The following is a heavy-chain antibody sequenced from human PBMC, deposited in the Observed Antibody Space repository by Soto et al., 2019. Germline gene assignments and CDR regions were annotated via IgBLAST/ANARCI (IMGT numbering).Heavy chain of an antibody. CDR2: IKQDGSEK. D-gene: IGHD3-9*01. Sequence: PGGSLRLSCAASGFTFSSYWMSWVRQAPGKGLEWVANIKQDGSEKYYVDSVKGRFTISRDNAKNSLYLQMNSLRAEDTAVYYCASGILTGSYYYYGMDVWGQGTTVTVSS. CDR3: ASGILTGSYYYYGMDV. J-gene: IGHJ6*02. CDR1: GFTFSSYW. V-gene: IGHV3-7*03.